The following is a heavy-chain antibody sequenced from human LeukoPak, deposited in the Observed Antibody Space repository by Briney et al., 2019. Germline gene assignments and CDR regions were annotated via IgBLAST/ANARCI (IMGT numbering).Heavy chain of an antibody. CDR2: IKQVGSEK. CDR1: GFTFSSYW. CDR3: ARGITNAFDI. V-gene: IGHV3-7*03. D-gene: IGHD1-14*01. J-gene: IGHJ3*02. Sequence: GGSLRLSCAASGFTFSSYWMSWVRQAPGKGLEWVANIKQVGSEKYYVDSVKGRFTISRDNSKNTLYLQMNSLRAEDTAVYYCARGITNAFDIWGQGTMVTVSS.